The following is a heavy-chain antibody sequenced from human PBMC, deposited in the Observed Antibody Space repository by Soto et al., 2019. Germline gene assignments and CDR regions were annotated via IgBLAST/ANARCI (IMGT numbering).Heavy chain of an antibody. CDR3: ARPSSSSSFWFDP. D-gene: IGHD6-6*01. V-gene: IGHV4-59*08. CDR1: GGSISSYY. Sequence: SETLSLTCTVSGGSISSYYWSWIRQPPGKGLEWIGYIYYSGSTNYNPSLTSRVTISVDTSKNQFSLKLSSVTAADTAVYYCARPSSSSSFWFDPWGQGTLVTVSS. J-gene: IGHJ5*02. CDR2: IYYSGST.